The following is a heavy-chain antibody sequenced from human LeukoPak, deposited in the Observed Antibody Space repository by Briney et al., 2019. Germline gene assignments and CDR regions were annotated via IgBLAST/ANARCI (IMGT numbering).Heavy chain of an antibody. CDR1: GYSFTTYG. CDR2: ISTDNGDT. V-gene: IGHV1-18*01. Sequence: ASVKVSCKFSGYSFTTYGITWVRQAPGQGLEWMGWISTDNGDTNYAQKLQGRVTLTTDTSTSTAYMELRSLRSDDTAVYYCAGEGNDAFDIWGQGTMVTVSS. J-gene: IGHJ3*02. CDR3: AGEGNDAFDI.